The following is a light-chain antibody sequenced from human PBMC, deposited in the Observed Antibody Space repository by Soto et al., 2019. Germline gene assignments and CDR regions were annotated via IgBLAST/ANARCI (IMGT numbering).Light chain of an antibody. J-gene: IGLJ1*01. Sequence: QSVLTQPASVSGSPGQSITISCTGTSSDVGGYNYVSWYQQHPGKAPKLMIYDVSNRPSGVSNRFSGSKSGNTASLTISGLQAEDVADYYCILFTRSSTRVFGTGTKVTVL. V-gene: IGLV2-14*01. CDR3: ILFTRSSTRV. CDR2: DVS. CDR1: SSDVGGYNY.